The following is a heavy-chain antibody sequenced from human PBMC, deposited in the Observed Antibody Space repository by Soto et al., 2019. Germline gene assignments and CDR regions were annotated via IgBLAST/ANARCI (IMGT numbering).Heavy chain of an antibody. CDR2: ISYDGSNK. J-gene: IGHJ6*02. V-gene: IGHV3-30-3*01. D-gene: IGHD2-8*01. CDR1: GFTFSSYA. Sequence: QVQLVESGGGVVQPGRSLRLSCAASGFTFSSYAMHWVRQAPGKGLEWVAVISYDGSNKYYADSVKGRFTISRDNSKNTLYLQMNSLRAEDTAVYYGANQYCTNGVCRYYYYYGMDVWGQGTTVTVSS. CDR3: ANQYCTNGVCRYYYYYGMDV.